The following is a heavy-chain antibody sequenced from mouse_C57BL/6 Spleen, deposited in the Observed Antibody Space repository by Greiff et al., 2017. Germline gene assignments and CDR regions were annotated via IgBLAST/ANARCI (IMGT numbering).Heavy chain of an antibody. CDR3: ARKTGSYAMDY. CDR1: GFTFSDYY. D-gene: IGHD4-1*01. CDR2: INYDGSST. Sequence: EVNVVESEGGLVQPGSSMKLSCTASGFTFSDYYMAWVRQVPEKGLEWVANINYDGSSTYYLDSLKSRFIISRDNAKNILYLQMSSLKSEDTATYYCARKTGSYAMDYWGQGTSVTVSS. V-gene: IGHV5-16*01. J-gene: IGHJ4*01.